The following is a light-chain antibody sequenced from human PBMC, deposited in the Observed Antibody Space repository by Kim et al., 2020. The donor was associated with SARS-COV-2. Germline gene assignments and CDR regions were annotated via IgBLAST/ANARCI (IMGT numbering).Light chain of an antibody. CDR3: NTRDRPNHVL. Sequence: ALGQTVTITFSGDNLRNYFASLYQQKPGQAPVLVMYGNNHRPSGISDRFSGSSSGNTGALTITGAQAEDEADYYLNTRDRPNHVLFGGEIRLTVL. CDR1: NLRNYF. CDR2: GNN. J-gene: IGLJ2*01. V-gene: IGLV3-19*01.